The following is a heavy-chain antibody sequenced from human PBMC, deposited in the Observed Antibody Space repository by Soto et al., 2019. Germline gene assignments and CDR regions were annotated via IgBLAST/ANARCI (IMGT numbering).Heavy chain of an antibody. J-gene: IGHJ3*02. D-gene: IGHD2-8*01. Sequence: QVQLVQSGAEVKKPGSSVKVSCKASGGTFSSYAISWVRQAPGQGLEWMGGIIPIFGTANYAQKFQGRVXXXXXXXXXXXXXXXXXXXXXXXXXXYCAACPGRFGWTNDAFDIWGQGTMVTVSS. V-gene: IGHV1-69*01. CDR2: IIPIFGTA. CDR3: AACPGRFGWTNDAFDI. CDR1: GGTFSSYA.